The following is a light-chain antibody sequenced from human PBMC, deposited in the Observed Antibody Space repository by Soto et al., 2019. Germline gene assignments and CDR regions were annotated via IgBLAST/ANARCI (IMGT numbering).Light chain of an antibody. Sequence: DIQMTQVPSSLSASVGDRVTITCRASQHINIYLSWFQQKPGKAPKLLIYGASSLHTGVPPRFSGSGSGTEFTLSISSLQPEDFATYYCQRSASFPHTFGQGTYLEIK. CDR3: QRSASFPHT. J-gene: IGKJ2*01. CDR1: QHINIY. CDR2: GAS. V-gene: IGKV1-39*01.